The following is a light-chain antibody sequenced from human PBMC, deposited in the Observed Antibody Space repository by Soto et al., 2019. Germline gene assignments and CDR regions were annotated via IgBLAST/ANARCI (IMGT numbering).Light chain of an antibody. CDR1: STDIGRYNY. CDR3: CSYTSSSTLGV. Sequence: QSALTQPASVSGSPGQSIPISCTGTSTDIGRYNYVSWYQQHPGKAPKLIIYDVSTRPSGVSNRFSGSKSGNTASLTISGLQAEDEADYYCCSYTSSSTLGVFGGGTKLTVL. J-gene: IGLJ3*02. V-gene: IGLV2-14*03. CDR2: DVS.